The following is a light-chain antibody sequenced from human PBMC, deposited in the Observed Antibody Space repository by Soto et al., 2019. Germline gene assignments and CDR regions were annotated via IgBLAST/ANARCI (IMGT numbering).Light chain of an antibody. Sequence: EIVLTQSPATLSLSPGERTTLSCRASQSVRSYLAWYQQKRGQAPRLLIDDAFNRATGIPARFSGSGSGTDFTLTISSLEPEDFAVYYCQQRSNWPYTFGQGTKLESK. CDR3: QQRSNWPYT. CDR1: QSVRSY. J-gene: IGKJ2*01. CDR2: DAF. V-gene: IGKV3-11*01.